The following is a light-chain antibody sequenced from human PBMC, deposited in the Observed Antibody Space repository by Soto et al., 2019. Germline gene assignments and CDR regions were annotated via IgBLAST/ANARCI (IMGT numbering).Light chain of an antibody. Sequence: DIQMTQSPSSLSASVGDRVTITCRASQSISSYLNWYQQKPGKAPKLLIYAASSLQSGVPSRFSGSGSGTDFTLTISSLQPDDFATYYCQQSYSTPMTCGQWTRLEMK. CDR3: QQSYSTPMT. CDR1: QSISSY. J-gene: IGKJ5*01. CDR2: AAS. V-gene: IGKV1-39*01.